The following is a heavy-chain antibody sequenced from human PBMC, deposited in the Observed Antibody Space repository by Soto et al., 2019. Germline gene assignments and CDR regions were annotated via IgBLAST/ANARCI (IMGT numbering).Heavy chain of an antibody. V-gene: IGHV5-51*01. Sequence: PGESLKISCKGSGYSFTSYWIGWVRQMPGKGLEWMGIIYPGDSDTRYSPSFQGQVTISADKSISTAYLQWSSLKASDTAMYYCARLSREVALTPSEDVWGQGTTVTVSS. CDR3: ARLSREVALTPSEDV. CDR2: IYPGDSDT. D-gene: IGHD5-12*01. CDR1: GYSFTSYW. J-gene: IGHJ6*02.